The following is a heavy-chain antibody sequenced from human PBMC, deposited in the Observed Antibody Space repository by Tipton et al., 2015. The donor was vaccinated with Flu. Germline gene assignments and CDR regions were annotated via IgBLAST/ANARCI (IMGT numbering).Heavy chain of an antibody. D-gene: IGHD4-17*01. Sequence: TLSLTCSVSGGSIISGGYYWAWIRQFPGKGLEWIAHVYHSGGASYNPSLKSRITISVDTSKNQFSLKMHSVIAADTAVYYCARRKTVTTRLTYFDYWGQGTLVTVSS. J-gene: IGHJ4*02. V-gene: IGHV4-31*03. CDR1: GGSIISGGYY. CDR3: ARRKTVTTRLTYFDY. CDR2: VYHSGGA.